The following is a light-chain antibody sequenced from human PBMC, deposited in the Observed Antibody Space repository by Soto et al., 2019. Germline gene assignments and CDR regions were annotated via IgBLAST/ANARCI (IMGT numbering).Light chain of an antibody. Sequence: IVLTQSPGTLSLSPGERATLSCRASQSVGSNFLAWYQQKRGQAPRILIYAASNRGSGIPDRFRGSGSGSDFTLPISRLEPEEFAMYYWQQYGTPLWAFGQGNRVEI. J-gene: IGKJ1*01. CDR1: QSVGSNF. CDR3: QQYGTPLWA. CDR2: AAS. V-gene: IGKV3-20*01.